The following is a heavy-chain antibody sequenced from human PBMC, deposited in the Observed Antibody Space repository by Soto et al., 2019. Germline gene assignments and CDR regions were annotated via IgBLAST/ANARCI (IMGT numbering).Heavy chain of an antibody. CDR3: ARVGGRSKYGMDV. J-gene: IGHJ6*02. V-gene: IGHV1-18*04. CDR1: GYTFTSYG. D-gene: IGHD3-16*01. Sequence: ASVKVSGKASGYTFTSYGISWVRQAPGQGLEWMGWISAYNGNTNYAQKLQGRVTMTTDTSTSTAYMELRSPRSDDTAVYYCARVGGRSKYGMDVWGQGTTVTVSS. CDR2: ISAYNGNT.